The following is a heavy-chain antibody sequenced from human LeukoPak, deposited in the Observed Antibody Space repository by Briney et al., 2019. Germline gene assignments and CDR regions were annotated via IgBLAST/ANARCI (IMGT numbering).Heavy chain of an antibody. V-gene: IGHV4-61*01. CDR3: AGGSGIYYYYGMDV. CDR2: IYYSGST. D-gene: IGHD3-10*01. CDR1: GGSVSSGSYY. J-gene: IGHJ6*04. Sequence: SETLSLTCTVSGGSVSSGSYYWSWIRQPPGKGLEWIGYIYYSGSTNYNPSLKSRVTISVDTSKNQFSLKLSSVTAADTAVYYCAGGSGIYYYYGMDVWGKGTTVTVSS.